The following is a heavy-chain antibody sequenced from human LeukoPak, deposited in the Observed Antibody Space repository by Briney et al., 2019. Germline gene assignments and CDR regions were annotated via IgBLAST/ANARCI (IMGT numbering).Heavy chain of an antibody. CDR2: IYYSGST. CDR3: ARDPYMYYFDY. CDR1: GGSISSYY. J-gene: IGHJ4*02. V-gene: IGHV4-59*01. D-gene: IGHD4-11*01. Sequence: NPSETLSLTCTVSGGSISSYYWSWIRQPPGKGLGWIGYIYYSGSTNYNPSLKSRVTISVDTSKNQFSLKLSSVTAADTAVYYCARDPYMYYFDYWGQGTLVTVSS.